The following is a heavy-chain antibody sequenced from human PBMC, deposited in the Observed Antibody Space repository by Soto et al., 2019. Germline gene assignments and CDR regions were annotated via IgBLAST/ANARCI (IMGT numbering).Heavy chain of an antibody. V-gene: IGHV3-11*01. Sequence: QVQLVDSGGGLDKPGGSLRLSCAASGFTFSDDYMSWLRQAPWKGLEWISYISSDDSTIYYADSVKGRFTISRDNARNSLYLQMNRLRAEDTAMYYCAKVRRVGATDYWGQVTLVTVSS. D-gene: IGHD1-26*01. J-gene: IGHJ4*02. CDR1: GFTFSDDY. CDR3: AKVRRVGATDY. CDR2: ISSDDSTI.